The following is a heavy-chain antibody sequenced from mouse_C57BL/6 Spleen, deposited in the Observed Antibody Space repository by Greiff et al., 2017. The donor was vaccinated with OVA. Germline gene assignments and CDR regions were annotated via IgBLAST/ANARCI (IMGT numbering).Heavy chain of an antibody. CDR3: ASKMRTYGNHGYGY. J-gene: IGHJ4*01. CDR2: INPNYGTT. Sequence: EVKLQESGPELVKPGASVKISCKASGYSFTDYNMNWVKQSNGKSLEWIGVINPNYGTTSYNQKFKGKATLTVDQSSSTAYMQLNSLTSEDSAVYYCASKMRTYGNHGYGYWGQGTSVTVSS. D-gene: IGHD2-1*01. V-gene: IGHV1-39*01. CDR1: GYSFTDYN.